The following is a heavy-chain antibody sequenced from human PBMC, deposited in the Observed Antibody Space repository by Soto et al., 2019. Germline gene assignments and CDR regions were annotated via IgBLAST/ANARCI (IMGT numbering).Heavy chain of an antibody. CDR1: GGSISSSSYY. D-gene: IGHD2-2*01. CDR2: IYYSGST. V-gene: IGHV4-39*01. CDR3: ARRAGEYCSSTSCYPDYYYYYMDV. J-gene: IGHJ6*03. Sequence: PSETLSLTCTVFGGSISSSSYYWGWIRQPPGKGLEWIGSIYYSGSTYYNPSLKSRVTISVDTSKNQFSLKLSSVTAADTAVYYCARRAGEYCSSTSCYPDYYYYYMDVWGKGTTVTVSS.